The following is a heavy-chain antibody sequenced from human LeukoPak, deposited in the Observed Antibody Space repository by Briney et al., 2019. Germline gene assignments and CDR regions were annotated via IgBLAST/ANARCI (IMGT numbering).Heavy chain of an antibody. J-gene: IGHJ4*02. D-gene: IGHD6-13*01. V-gene: IGHV4-39*01. CDR2: IYYSGST. CDR3: ARHVGSSSFFDY. Sequence: SETLPLTCTVSGGSVSSSGDYWGWIRQPPGKGLEWIGSIYYSGSTYYNPSLRSRVTISVDTSKNQFSLKLSSVSAADTAVFYCARHVGSSSFFDYWGQGTLVTVSS. CDR1: GGSVSSSGDY.